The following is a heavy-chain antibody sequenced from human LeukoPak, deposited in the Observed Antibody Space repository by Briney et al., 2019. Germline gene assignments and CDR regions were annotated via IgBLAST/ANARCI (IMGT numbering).Heavy chain of an antibody. V-gene: IGHV4-4*02. CDR3: ASLHQVRGLTVIDY. J-gene: IGHJ4*02. Sequence: PSGTLSLTCAVSGGSISSSNWWSWIRQPPGKGLEWIGEINHSGSTNYNPSLKSRVTISVGTSKNQFSLKLSSVTAADTAVYYCASLHQVRGLTVIDYWGQGALVTVSS. CDR2: INHSGST. CDR1: GGSISSSNW. D-gene: IGHD3-10*01.